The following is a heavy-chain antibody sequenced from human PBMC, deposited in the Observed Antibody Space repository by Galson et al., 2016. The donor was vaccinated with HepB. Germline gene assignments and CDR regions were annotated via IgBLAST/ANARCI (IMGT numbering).Heavy chain of an antibody. D-gene: IGHD6-19*01. J-gene: IGHJ4*02. CDR2: INSDGTNT. CDR3: ARLREASGSYSQPY. V-gene: IGHV3-74*01. Sequence: SLRLSCAASGFTFNRYWMHWVRQAPGKGPVWVSRINSDGTNTVYADSVKGRFTISRDNAKNTLYLQMHSLRADDTAVYYCARLREASGSYSQPYWGQGTLVTVSS. CDR1: GFTFNRYW.